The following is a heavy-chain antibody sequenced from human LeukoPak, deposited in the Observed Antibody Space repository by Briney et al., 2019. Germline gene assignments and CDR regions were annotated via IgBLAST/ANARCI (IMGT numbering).Heavy chain of an antibody. Sequence: APVKVSCKASGGTFSSYAISWVRQAPGQGLEWMGGIIPIFGTANYAQKFQGRVTITADESTSTAYMELSSLRSEDTAVYYCASTDSIDYYDSSGYSNPFDYWGQGTLVTVSS. V-gene: IGHV1-69*13. CDR1: GGTFSSYA. J-gene: IGHJ4*02. CDR2: IIPIFGTA. D-gene: IGHD3-22*01. CDR3: ASTDSIDYYDSSGYSNPFDY.